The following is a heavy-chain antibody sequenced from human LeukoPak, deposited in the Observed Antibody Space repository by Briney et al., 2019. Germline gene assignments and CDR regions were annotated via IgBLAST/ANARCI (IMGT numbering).Heavy chain of an antibody. CDR1: GFTVSSNY. D-gene: IGHD3-10*01. CDR3: ARDRNYYGSGSYQSPHYYYYGMDV. J-gene: IGHJ6*02. Sequence: GGSLRVSCAASGFTVSSNYMSRVRQAPGGGLEWVSVIYVVGSTYYADSVKCRFTISSDNSKNTLYLQMNSLRAEDAAVYYCARDRNYYGSGSYQSPHYYYYGMDVWGQGTTVTVSS. CDR2: IYVVGST. V-gene: IGHV3-66*02.